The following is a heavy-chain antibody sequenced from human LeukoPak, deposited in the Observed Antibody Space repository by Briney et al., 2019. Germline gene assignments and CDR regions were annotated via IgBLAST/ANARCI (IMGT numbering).Heavy chain of an antibody. CDR3: TNARGFGY. CDR1: GFMFSSYW. D-gene: IGHD2-2*01. Sequence: PGGSLRLSCAASGFMFSSYWMHWVRQAPGKGLVWVSRINTDGSSTAHAASVKGRFTISRDNAKNTLHLQMNSLRDEDTAVYYWTNARGFGYWGQRTLVSVSS. CDR2: INTDGSST. J-gene: IGHJ4*02. V-gene: IGHV3-74*01.